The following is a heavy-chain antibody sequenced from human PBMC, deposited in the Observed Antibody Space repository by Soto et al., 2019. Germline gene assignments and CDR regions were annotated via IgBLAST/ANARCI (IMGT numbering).Heavy chain of an antibody. CDR2: LDPEGGST. Sequence: EVQLVESGGALVQPGGSLRLSCAASGFTFRTYWMYWVRQAPGKGLVWVSRLDPEGGSTIYADSVKGRFTISRDNARNTLYLQMESLRGEDTAVYYCATDRGRLKNSGVVINANHMGGWGKGTTVTVSS. V-gene: IGHV3-74*01. D-gene: IGHD3-3*01. CDR3: ATDRGRLKNSGVVINANHMGG. CDR1: GFTFRTYW. J-gene: IGHJ6*03.